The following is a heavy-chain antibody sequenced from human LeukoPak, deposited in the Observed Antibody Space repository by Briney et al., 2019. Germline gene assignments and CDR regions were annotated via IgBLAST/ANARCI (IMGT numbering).Heavy chain of an antibody. CDR3: AKRAIADNRYFDS. CDR2: ISGSGGST. J-gene: IGHJ4*02. CDR1: GFTFSSYA. D-gene: IGHD1-14*01. Sequence: GGSLRLSCAASGFTFSSYAMSWVRQAPGKGLEWVSAISGSGGSTYYADSVKGRFTISRDNSKNTLFLQMSSLRAEDTAVYYCAKRAIADNRYFDSWGQGILVTVSS. V-gene: IGHV3-23*01.